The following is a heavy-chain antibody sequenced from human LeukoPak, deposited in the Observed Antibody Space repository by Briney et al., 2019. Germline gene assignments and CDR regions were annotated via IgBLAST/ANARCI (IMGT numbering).Heavy chain of an antibody. CDR3: ARGSAEAVAGMALGY. D-gene: IGHD6-19*01. J-gene: IGHJ4*02. CDR1: GGTFSSYA. Sequence: SVKVSCKASGGTFSSYAISWVRQAPGHALEWMGGIFPIFVTANYAQKFQGRVTITTDESTSTAHMELSGLRSEDTAVYYCARGSAEAVAGMALGYWGQGTLVTVSS. CDR2: IFPIFVTA. V-gene: IGHV1-69*05.